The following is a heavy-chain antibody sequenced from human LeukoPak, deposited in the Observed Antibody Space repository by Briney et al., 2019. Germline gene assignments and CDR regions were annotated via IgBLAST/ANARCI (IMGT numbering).Heavy chain of an antibody. CDR1: GFTFSSYE. CDR3: ARGDSGSYYFDY. V-gene: IGHV3-48*03. J-gene: IGHJ4*02. Sequence: GGSLRLSCAASGFTFSSYEMNWVRQAPGKGLEWVSYISSTGSTIYYADSVKGRFTISRDNAKNSLYLQMNSLRAEDTAVYYCARGDSGSYYFDYWGQGTLVTVSS. CDR2: ISSTGSTI. D-gene: IGHD1-26*01.